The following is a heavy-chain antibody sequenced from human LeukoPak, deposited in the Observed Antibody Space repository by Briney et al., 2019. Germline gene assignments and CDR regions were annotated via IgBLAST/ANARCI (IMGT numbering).Heavy chain of an antibody. D-gene: IGHD3/OR15-3a*01. CDR3: APAGTGYFIDWFDP. J-gene: IGHJ5*02. Sequence: PGGSLRLSCAASGFTFSDYYMSWIRQAPGKGLEWVSYISSSGSTIYYADSVKGRFTISRDNAKNSLYLQMNSLRAEDTAVYYCAPAGTGYFIDWFDPWGQGTLVTVSS. CDR2: ISSSGSTI. V-gene: IGHV3-11*01. CDR1: GFTFSDYY.